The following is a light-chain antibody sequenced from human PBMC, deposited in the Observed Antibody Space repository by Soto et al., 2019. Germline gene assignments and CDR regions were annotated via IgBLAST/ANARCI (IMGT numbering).Light chain of an antibody. J-gene: IGLJ1*01. CDR3: QVWHSGSDQYV. CDR1: NIAIKS. Sequence: SYELTQAPSVSVAPGQTARITCGGNNIAIKSVHWYQQKPGQAPVLVVYDDGDRPSGMPERFSGSNSGNTATLTITRVEAGDEAYYHCQVWHSGSDQYVFGAGTKVTVL. V-gene: IGLV3-21*02. CDR2: DDG.